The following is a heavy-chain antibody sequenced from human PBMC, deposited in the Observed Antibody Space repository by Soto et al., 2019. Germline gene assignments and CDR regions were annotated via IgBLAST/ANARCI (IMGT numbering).Heavy chain of an antibody. J-gene: IGHJ4*02. CDR2: ISYDGSNK. V-gene: IGHV3-30-3*01. Sequence: QVQLVESGGGVVQPGRSLRLSCAASGFTFSSYAMHWVRQAPGKGLEWVAVISYDGSNKYYADSVKGRFTISRDNSKNTRYLQMNSLRAEDTAVYYCARSNHYYDSSGYPDYWGQGTLVTVSS. D-gene: IGHD3-22*01. CDR3: ARSNHYYDSSGYPDY. CDR1: GFTFSSYA.